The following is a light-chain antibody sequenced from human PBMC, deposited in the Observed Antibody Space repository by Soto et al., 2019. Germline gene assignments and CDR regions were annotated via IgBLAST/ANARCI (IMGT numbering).Light chain of an antibody. CDR3: CSYAGSSTRYV. CDR1: SSDVGSYDL. V-gene: IGLV2-23*01. CDR2: EDT. J-gene: IGLJ1*01. Sequence: QSAVTQQASVSGSPGQSITIPCTGSSSDVGSYDLVSWFQQHPGKAPKLIIYEDTKRPSGVSNRFSGSKSGNTASLTISGLQAEDEADDYCCSYAGSSTRYVFGTGTKVTVL.